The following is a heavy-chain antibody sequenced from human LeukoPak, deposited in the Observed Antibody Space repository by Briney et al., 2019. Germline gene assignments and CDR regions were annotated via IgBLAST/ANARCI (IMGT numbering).Heavy chain of an antibody. CDR1: GGSIKSENYL. CDR3: ARLLSYDILTDHYYKYYMDV. Sequence: SETLSPTCTVSGGSIKSENYLWGWIRQPPGKGLELIGSISHSGIPFYNPSLKSRVSMSVDTSKNQFALKVTSVTATDAGVYFCARLLSYDILTDHYYKYYMDVWGEGTTVTVSS. CDR2: ISHSGIP. D-gene: IGHD3-9*01. J-gene: IGHJ6*03. V-gene: IGHV4-39*01.